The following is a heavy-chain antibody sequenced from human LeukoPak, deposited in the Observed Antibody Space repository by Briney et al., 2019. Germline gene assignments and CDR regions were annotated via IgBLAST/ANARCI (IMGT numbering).Heavy chain of an antibody. V-gene: IGHV1-8*01. CDR3: ARNDFWSGYYTGVRYYYGMDV. J-gene: IGHJ6*02. CDR1: GYTFTSYD. CDR2: MNPNSGNT. D-gene: IGHD3-3*01. Sequence: ASVKVSCKASGYTFTSYDINWVRQATGQGLEWMGWMNPNSGNTGYAQKFQGRVTMTRSTSISTAYMELSSLRSEDTAVYYCARNDFWSGYYTGVRYYYGMDVWGQGTTVTVSS.